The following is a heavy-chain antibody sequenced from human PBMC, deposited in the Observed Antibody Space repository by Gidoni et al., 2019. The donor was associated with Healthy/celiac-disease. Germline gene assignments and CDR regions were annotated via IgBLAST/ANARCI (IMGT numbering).Heavy chain of an antibody. Sequence: QVLLVQSGAEVQKPGASVKVSCQASGYTFTSYDINWGRQATEQGLEWMGWMNPNRGNTGYAQKFQGRVTMTRNTSISTAYMELSSLRSEDTAVYYWARGAYSSSWYNSWGYWGQGTLVTVSS. CDR3: ARGAYSSSWYNSWGY. CDR1: GYTFTSYD. D-gene: IGHD6-13*01. J-gene: IGHJ4*02. CDR2: MNPNRGNT. V-gene: IGHV1-8*01.